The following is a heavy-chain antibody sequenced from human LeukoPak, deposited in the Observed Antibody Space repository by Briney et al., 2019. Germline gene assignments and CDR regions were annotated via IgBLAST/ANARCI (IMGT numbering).Heavy chain of an antibody. CDR1: GYTFTGYY. D-gene: IGHD2-2*01. J-gene: IGHJ5*02. CDR2: INPNSGGT. Sequence: ASVKVSCKASGYTFTGYYMHWVRQAPGQGLEWMGWINPNSGGTNYAQKFQGRVTMTRDTSISTAYMELSRLRSDDTAVYYCARVPAPAGSAPNWFDPWGQGTLVTVSS. V-gene: IGHV1-2*02. CDR3: ARVPAPAGSAPNWFDP.